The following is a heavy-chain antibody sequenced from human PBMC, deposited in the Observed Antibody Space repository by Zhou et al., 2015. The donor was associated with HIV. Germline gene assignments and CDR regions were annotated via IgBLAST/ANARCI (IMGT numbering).Heavy chain of an antibody. CDR3: VHPKSYSTSWIDAFDV. D-gene: IGHD2-2*01. Sequence: QVQLVQSGAEVKKPEASVKVSCKASGYTFTGYYMHWVRQAPGQGLEWMGWINPNSGGTNYVQKFQGRVTLTRDTSISTAYMELSSLRSDDTAVYYCVHPKSYSTSWIDAFDVWGQGTMVTVSS. J-gene: IGHJ3*01. CDR2: INPNSGGT. V-gene: IGHV1-2*02. CDR1: GYTFTGYY.